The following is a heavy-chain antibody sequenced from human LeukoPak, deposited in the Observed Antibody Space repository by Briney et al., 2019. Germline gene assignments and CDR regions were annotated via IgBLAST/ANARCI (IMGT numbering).Heavy chain of an antibody. Sequence: SETLSLTCAVYGGSFSGYYWSWIRPSPARGLEWIAEINQSGSTNHNPSLKSRVTISVDTSKNQFSLKVSSVPAADTAVYYCARGYGSGFAYWGRGTLVTVSS. D-gene: IGHD3-10*01. V-gene: IGHV4-34*01. J-gene: IGHJ4*02. CDR2: INQSGST. CDR1: GGSFSGYY. CDR3: ARGYGSGFAY.